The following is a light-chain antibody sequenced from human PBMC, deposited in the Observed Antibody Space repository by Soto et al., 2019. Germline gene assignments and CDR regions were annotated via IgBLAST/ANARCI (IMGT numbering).Light chain of an antibody. CDR2: GNN. Sequence: QSVLTQPPSVSGAPGQRVTISCTGGSSNIGAGNDAQWYQQLPGTAPKLPIFGNNNRPSGVPDRFSGSKSGTSASLAISGLQAEDEADYYCQSYDSSLRGYVFGTGTKVTVL. CDR1: SSNIGAGND. J-gene: IGLJ1*01. CDR3: QSYDSSLRGYV. V-gene: IGLV1-40*01.